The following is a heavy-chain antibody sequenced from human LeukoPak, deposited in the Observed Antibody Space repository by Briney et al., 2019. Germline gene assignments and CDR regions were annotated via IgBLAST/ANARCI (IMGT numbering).Heavy chain of an antibody. V-gene: IGHV3-11*04. CDR2: ISSSGSTI. Sequence: PGGSLRLSCAASGFTFSDYYMSWIRQAPGKGLEWVSYISSSGSTIYYADSVKGRFTISRDNAKNALYLQMNSLRAEDTAVYYCAKDLHYGSADYWGQGTLVTVSS. CDR1: GFTFSDYY. D-gene: IGHD3-10*01. CDR3: AKDLHYGSADY. J-gene: IGHJ4*02.